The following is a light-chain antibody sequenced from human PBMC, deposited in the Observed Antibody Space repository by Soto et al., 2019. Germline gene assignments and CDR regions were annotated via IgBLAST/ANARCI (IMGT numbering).Light chain of an antibody. J-gene: IGLJ2*01. CDR2: DDT. CDR3: SSYTISSTVV. Sequence: QSALTQPASVSGSPGQSITISCTGTSSDVGGYNYVSWYQHHPGKAPKLMIYDDTNRPSGVSNRFSGSKSGNTASLTISGLQAEDEADYYCSSYTISSTVVFGGGTQLTVL. V-gene: IGLV2-14*03. CDR1: SSDVGGYNY.